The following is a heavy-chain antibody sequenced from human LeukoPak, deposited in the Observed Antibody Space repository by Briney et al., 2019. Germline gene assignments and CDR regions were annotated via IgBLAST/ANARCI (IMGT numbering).Heavy chain of an antibody. D-gene: IGHD3-10*01. CDR2: INGNGGST. V-gene: IGHV3-20*01. CDR1: GFTFDDYG. CDR3: ARNYHGSGSTAFDI. J-gene: IGHJ3*02. Sequence: GGSLRLSCAASGFTFDDYGMSWVRQAPGKALEWVFGINGNGGSTGYGDSMKGRFTISRDNAKNSLYLQMNSLRVEDTALYHCARNYHGSGSTAFDIWGQGTMVTVSS.